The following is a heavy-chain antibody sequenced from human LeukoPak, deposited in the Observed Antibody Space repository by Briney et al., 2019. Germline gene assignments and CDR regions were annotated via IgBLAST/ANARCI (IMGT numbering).Heavy chain of an antibody. J-gene: IGHJ6*02. CDR3: AKDRGPSIAAAGQYYYYGMDV. CDR1: GFTFSSYG. CDR2: ISYDGSNK. V-gene: IGHV3-30*18. D-gene: IGHD6-13*01. Sequence: PGRSLRLSCAASGFTFSSYGTHWVRQAPGKGLEWVAVISYDGSNKYYADSVKGRFTISRDNSKNTLYLQMNSLRAEDTAVYYCAKDRGPSIAAAGQYYYYGMDVWGQGTTVTVSS.